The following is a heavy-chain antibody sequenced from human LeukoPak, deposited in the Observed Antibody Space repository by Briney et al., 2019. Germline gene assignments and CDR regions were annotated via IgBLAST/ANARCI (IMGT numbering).Heavy chain of an antibody. CDR1: GGSISSYY. CDR3: ARGGSYWVFDY. V-gene: IGHV4-59*01. D-gene: IGHD1-26*01. J-gene: IGHJ4*02. CDR2: IYYSGST. Sequence: SETLSLTCTVSGGSISSYYWSWIRQPPGRGLEWIGYIYYSGSTNYNPSLKSRVTISVDTSKNQFSLKLSSATAADTAVYYCARGGSYWVFDYWGQGTLVTVSS.